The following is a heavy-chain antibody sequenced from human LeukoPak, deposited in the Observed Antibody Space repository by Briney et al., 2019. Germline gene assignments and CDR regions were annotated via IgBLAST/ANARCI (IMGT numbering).Heavy chain of an antibody. CDR2: ISLSGST. Sequence: PSETLSLTCAVHGGFFSGSSWSWIRQSPGKGLEWIGEISLSGSTIYNPSLNSRVTISLDTSKNQFSLRLSPVTAADTALYYCAENLAFWGQGTLVTVSS. J-gene: IGHJ4*02. V-gene: IGHV4-34*01. CDR1: GGFFSGSS. CDR3: AENLAF.